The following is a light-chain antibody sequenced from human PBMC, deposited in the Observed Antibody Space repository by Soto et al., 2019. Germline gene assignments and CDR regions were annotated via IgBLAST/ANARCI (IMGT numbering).Light chain of an antibody. V-gene: IGKV4-1*01. J-gene: IGKJ1*01. CDR2: WAS. Sequence: DIVLTQSPDSLAVSLGERATINCKSSQSVLYSSNNENYLAWYQQKPGQPPNLLIYWASTRESGVPDRFSGSGSGTDFTLTISSLQAEDVAVYYCQQYYSTPPTFGQGTKVEIK. CDR3: QQYYSTPPT. CDR1: QSVLYSSNNENY.